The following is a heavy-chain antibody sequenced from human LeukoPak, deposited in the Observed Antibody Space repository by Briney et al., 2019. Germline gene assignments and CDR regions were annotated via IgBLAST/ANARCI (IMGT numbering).Heavy chain of an antibody. CDR1: GXTFSSYV. J-gene: IGHJ4*02. D-gene: IGHD1-26*01. CDR2: VRGGGEVP. Sequence: GGSLRLSCAASGXTFSSYVMSWVRQAPGKGLEWVSAVRGGGEVPYYADSVKGRFTISRDNSKNTLYLQMNSLRADDTAVYYCARAIVGANYFDCWGQGTLVTVSS. CDR3: ARAIVGANYFDC. V-gene: IGHV3-23*01.